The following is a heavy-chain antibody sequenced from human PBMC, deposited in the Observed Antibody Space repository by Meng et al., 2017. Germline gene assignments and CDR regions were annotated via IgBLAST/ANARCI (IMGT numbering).Heavy chain of an antibody. V-gene: IGHV1-69*13. Sequence: SSVKVSCKASGGTLSSYAISWVRQAPGQGLEWMGGIIPIFGTANYAQKFQGRVTITADESTSTAYMELSSLRSEDTAVYYCARDQYSHGRHPTPPKRAFDIWGQGTMVTVSS. J-gene: IGHJ3*02. CDR3: ARDQYSHGRHPTPPKRAFDI. CDR1: GGTLSSYA. D-gene: IGHD5-18*01. CDR2: IIPIFGTA.